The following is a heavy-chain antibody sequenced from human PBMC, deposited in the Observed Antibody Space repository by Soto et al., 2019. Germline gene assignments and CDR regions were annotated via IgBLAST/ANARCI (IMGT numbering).Heavy chain of an antibody. CDR3: ARAYSGYSSG. J-gene: IGHJ4*02. D-gene: IGHD6-19*01. CDR1: GGTFSSYT. V-gene: IGHV1-69*02. Sequence: KVSCKASGGTFSSYTISWVRQAPGQGLEWMGRIIPILGIANYAQKFQGRVTITADKSTSTAYMELSSLRSKDTAVYYCARAYSGYSSGWGQGTLVTVSS. CDR2: IIPILGIA.